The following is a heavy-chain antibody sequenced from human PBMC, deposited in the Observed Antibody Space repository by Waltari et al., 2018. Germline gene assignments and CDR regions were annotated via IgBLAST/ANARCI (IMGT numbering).Heavy chain of an antibody. V-gene: IGHV3-21*01. CDR2: ISSSSSYI. J-gene: IGHJ2*01. D-gene: IGHD4-17*01. CDR1: GFTFSSYR. CDR3: ARFYGDFRYFDL. Sequence: EVQLVESGGGLVKPGGSLRLSCAASGFTFSSYRMNWVRQAPGKGLEWVSSISSSSSYIYYADSVKGRFTISRDNAKNSLYLQMNSLRAEDTAVYYCARFYGDFRYFDLWGRGTLVTVSS.